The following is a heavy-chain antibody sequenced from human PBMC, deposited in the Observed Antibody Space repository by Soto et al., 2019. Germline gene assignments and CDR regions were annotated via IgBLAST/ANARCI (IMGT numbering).Heavy chain of an antibody. Sequence: GGSLRLSCAASGFTFSSYAMSWVRQAPGKGLEWVSAISVSGGSTYNADSVKGRFTISRENSKNTLYLQMNSLRAEDTAVYYCAKAAYGLRYFDWYGNYFDYWGQGTLVTVSS. V-gene: IGHV3-23*01. CDR1: GFTFSSYA. J-gene: IGHJ4*02. CDR3: AKAAYGLRYFDWYGNYFDY. CDR2: ISVSGGST. D-gene: IGHD3-9*01.